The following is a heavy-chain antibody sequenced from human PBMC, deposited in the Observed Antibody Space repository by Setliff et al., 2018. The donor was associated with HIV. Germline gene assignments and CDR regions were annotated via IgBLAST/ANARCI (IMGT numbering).Heavy chain of an antibody. Sequence: PGGSLRLSCAASGFTFSNSDMNRVHQAPGKGLEWVSGVSWNGSRTHYADSVKGRFIISRDNSRNTLYLQTNSLRAEDTAVYYCARDPRIASRPLFDYWGQGTLVTVSS. CDR2: VSWNGSRT. J-gene: IGHJ4*02. D-gene: IGHD6-6*01. CDR1: GFTFSNSD. V-gene: IGHV3-35*01. CDR3: ARDPRIASRPLFDY.